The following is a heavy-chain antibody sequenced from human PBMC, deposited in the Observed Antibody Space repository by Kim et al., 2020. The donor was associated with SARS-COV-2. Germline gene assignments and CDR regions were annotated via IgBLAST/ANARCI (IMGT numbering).Heavy chain of an antibody. Sequence: GGSLRRSCAASGFTFSSYAMHWVRQAPGKGLEWVAVISYDGSNKYYVDSVKGRFTISRDNSKNTLYLQMNSLRAEDTAVYYCARDQGSGSPNYYYGMDVWGQGTTVTVSS. CDR3: ARDQGSGSPNYYYGMDV. D-gene: IGHD1-26*01. J-gene: IGHJ6*02. CDR2: ISYDGSNK. V-gene: IGHV3-30*04. CDR1: GFTFSSYA.